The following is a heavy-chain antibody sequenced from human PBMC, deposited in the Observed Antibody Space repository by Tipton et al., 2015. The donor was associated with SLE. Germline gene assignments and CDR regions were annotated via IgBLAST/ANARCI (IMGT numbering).Heavy chain of an antibody. CDR2: IYTGRTT. CDR1: GGSISGGSDY. CDR3: TRVPRYNWNYIAD. J-gene: IGHJ4*02. D-gene: IGHD1-7*01. V-gene: IGHV4-61*02. Sequence: TLSLTCTVSGGSISGGSDYWNWNRQPAGKGLEWIGRIYTGRTTNYNPSLKSRVSISLDTSKNQFSLRLNSVTAADTAVYHCTRVPRYNWNYIADWGQGTLVSVSS.